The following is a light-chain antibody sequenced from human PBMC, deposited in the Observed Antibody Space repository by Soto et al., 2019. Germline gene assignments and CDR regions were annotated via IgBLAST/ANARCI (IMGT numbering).Light chain of an antibody. J-gene: IGKJ1*01. CDR3: QQYDILPQT. Sequence: DTQMTQSPSSLSASVGDRVTITCQASQDIKNYLNWFQHKPGKAPKLLIYLASNLETGVPSRFSGSGSRTDFTFTISSLQPEDIATYYCQQYDILPQTFGQGTKVEIK. CDR2: LAS. CDR1: QDIKNY. V-gene: IGKV1-33*01.